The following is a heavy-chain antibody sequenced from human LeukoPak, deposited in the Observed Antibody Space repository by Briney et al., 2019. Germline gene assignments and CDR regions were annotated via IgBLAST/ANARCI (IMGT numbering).Heavy chain of an antibody. D-gene: IGHD6-13*01. Sequence: GGSLRLSCAGSGFTFSSYSMNWVRQAPGKGPEWVSSIYARNTYIYYTDSLKGRFTISRDDAKNSLYLQMNSLRAEDTAVYYCARVSRIAYSSSWSLDFWGQGTLVTVSS. J-gene: IGHJ4*02. CDR1: GFTFSSYS. CDR3: ARVSRIAYSSSWSLDF. V-gene: IGHV3-21*01. CDR2: IYARNTYI.